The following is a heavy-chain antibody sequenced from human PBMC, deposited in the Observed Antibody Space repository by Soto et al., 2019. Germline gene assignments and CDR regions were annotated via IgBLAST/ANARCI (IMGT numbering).Heavy chain of an antibody. CDR3: ANGYSSGWYWFDP. CDR1: GFTFSSYA. V-gene: IGHV3-23*01. D-gene: IGHD6-19*01. J-gene: IGHJ5*02. Sequence: EVQLLESGGGLVQPGGSLRLSCAASGFTFSSYAMSWVRQAPGKGLQWVSGISGSGGNTYYADSVKGRFTISRDNSKNTLYLQMNSLRAEDTAVYYCANGYSSGWYWFDPWGQGTLVTVSS. CDR2: ISGSGGNT.